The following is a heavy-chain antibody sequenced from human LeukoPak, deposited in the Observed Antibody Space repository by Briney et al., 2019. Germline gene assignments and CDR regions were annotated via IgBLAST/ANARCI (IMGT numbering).Heavy chain of an antibody. CDR3: ARGIKAIRFLEWLNWFDP. D-gene: IGHD3-3*01. CDR1: GFTFSSYS. V-gene: IGHV4-34*01. Sequence: GSLRLSCAASGFTFSSYSMNWVRQPPGKGLEWIGEINHSGSTNYNPSLKSRVTISVDTSKNQFSLKLSSVTAADTAVYYCARGIKAIRFLEWLNWFDPWGQGTLVTVSS. CDR2: INHSGST. J-gene: IGHJ5*02.